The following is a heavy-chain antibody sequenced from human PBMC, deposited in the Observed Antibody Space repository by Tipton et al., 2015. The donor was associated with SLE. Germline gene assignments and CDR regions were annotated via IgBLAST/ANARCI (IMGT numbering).Heavy chain of an antibody. V-gene: IGHV4-38-2*02. CDR2: INHSGST. J-gene: IGHJ4*02. CDR3: SSSRV. CDR1: GYSISSGYY. Sequence: TLSLTCTVSGYSISSGYYWGWIRQPPGKGLEWIGEINHSGSTNYNPSLKSRVTISVDTSKNQFSLKLSSVTAADTAVYYCSSSRVWGQGTLVTVSS. D-gene: IGHD6-6*01.